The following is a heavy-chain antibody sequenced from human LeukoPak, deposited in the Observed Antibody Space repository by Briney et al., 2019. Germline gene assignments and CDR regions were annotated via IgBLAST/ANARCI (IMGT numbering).Heavy chain of an antibody. J-gene: IGHJ5*02. Sequence: PGGSLRLSCAASRFTFSSYAMSWVRQAPGTGLEWVSAISGSGGTTYYADSVKGRFTISRDNSKNTLYLQMNSLRAEDTAVYYCAKDTDIVVVQGENWFDPWGQGTLVTVSS. CDR3: AKDTDIVVVQGENWFDP. D-gene: IGHD2-2*01. CDR2: ISGSGGTT. CDR1: RFTFSSYA. V-gene: IGHV3-23*01.